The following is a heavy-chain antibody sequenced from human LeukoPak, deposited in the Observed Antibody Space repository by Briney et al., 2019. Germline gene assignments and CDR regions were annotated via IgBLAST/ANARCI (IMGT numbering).Heavy chain of an antibody. V-gene: IGHV4-61*01. CDR1: GDSVCSGPYY. D-gene: IGHD2-8*01. J-gene: IGHJ4*02. CDR3: ARDRTNGFFDY. CDR2: VTCRGGT. Sequence: KPSETLSLTCTVSGDSVCSGPYYWSWIRQSPEKGLEWIGYVTCRGGTDYNSSLRSRVTISGDTSKNQFFLSVRSVTAADTAVYYCARDRTNGFFDYWGQGTLVTVSS.